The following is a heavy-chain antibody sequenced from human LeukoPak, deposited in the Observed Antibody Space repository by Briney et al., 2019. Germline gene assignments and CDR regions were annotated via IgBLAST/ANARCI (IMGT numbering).Heavy chain of an antibody. Sequence: ASVKVSCKASGYTFTSYGISWVRQAPGQGLEWMGWISAYNGNTNYAQKLQGRVTMTTDTSTSTAYMELRSLRSDDTAVYYCARADVLRYFDWLPGAFDIWGQGTMVTVSS. CDR3: ARADVLRYFDWLPGAFDI. D-gene: IGHD3-9*01. J-gene: IGHJ3*02. CDR2: ISAYNGNT. V-gene: IGHV1-18*01. CDR1: GYTFTSYG.